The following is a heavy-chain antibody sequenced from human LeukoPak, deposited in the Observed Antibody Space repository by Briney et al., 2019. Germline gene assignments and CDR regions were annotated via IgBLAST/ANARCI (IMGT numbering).Heavy chain of an antibody. J-gene: IGHJ3*02. CDR3: ARSRWSGNYYDSSGPDAFDI. V-gene: IGHV4-34*01. Sequence: SETLSLTCAVYGGSFNGYYWSWIRQPPGKGLTWIGEIKHSGSTKYNPSLKSRLTISVDTSKNQFSLKLSSVTAADTAVYYCARSRWSGNYYDSSGPDAFDIWGQGTMVTVSS. CDR2: IKHSGST. D-gene: IGHD3-22*01. CDR1: GGSFNGYY.